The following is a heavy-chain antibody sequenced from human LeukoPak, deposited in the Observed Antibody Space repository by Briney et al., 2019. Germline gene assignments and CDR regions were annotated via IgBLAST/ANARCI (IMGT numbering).Heavy chain of an antibody. Sequence: PSETLSLTCTVSGGSISSYYWSWIRQPPGKGLEWIGYIYYSGSTNYNPSLKSRVTISVDTSKDQFSLKLSSVTAADTAVYYCARDRTHFDYWGQGTLVTVSS. J-gene: IGHJ4*02. CDR1: GGSISSYY. CDR2: IYYSGST. CDR3: ARDRTHFDY. V-gene: IGHV4-59*01.